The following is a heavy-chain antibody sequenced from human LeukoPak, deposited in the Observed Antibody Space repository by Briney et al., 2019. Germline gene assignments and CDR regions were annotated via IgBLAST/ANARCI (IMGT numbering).Heavy chain of an antibody. J-gene: IGHJ4*02. Sequence: GGSLRLSCAASGFTFSSYAMSWVRQAPGKGLEWVSAISGSGGSTYYADSVKGRFTISRDNSKNTLYLQMNSLRAEDTAVYYCAKDTYYDILTGYPTPFDYWGQGTLVTVSS. D-gene: IGHD3-9*01. V-gene: IGHV3-23*01. CDR3: AKDTYYDILTGYPTPFDY. CDR1: GFTFSSYA. CDR2: ISGSGGST.